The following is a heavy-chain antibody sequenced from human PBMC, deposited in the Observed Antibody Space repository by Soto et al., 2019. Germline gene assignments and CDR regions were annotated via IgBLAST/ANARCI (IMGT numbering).Heavy chain of an antibody. V-gene: IGHV4-28*01. Sequence: PSETLSLTCAVSGYSISSSNWWGWIRQPPGKGLEWIGYIYYSGTTYYNPSLKSRVTMSVDTSKNQFSLKLTSVTAADTAVYYCASRQGYYDSSAYSDAFDIWGQGTMVTVSS. CDR1: GYSISSSNW. D-gene: IGHD3-22*01. CDR2: IYYSGTT. J-gene: IGHJ3*02. CDR3: ASRQGYYDSSAYSDAFDI.